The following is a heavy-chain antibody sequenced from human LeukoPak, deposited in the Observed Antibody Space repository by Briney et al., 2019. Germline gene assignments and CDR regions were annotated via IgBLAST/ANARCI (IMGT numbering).Heavy chain of an antibody. Sequence: SETLSLTCTVSGGSISSSSYYWGWIRQPPGKGLEWIGGIYYSGSTYFNPSLKSRVTISVDTSKNQFSLNLSSVTAADTAVYYCARHRLNIVVVVASTYFWFDPWGQGTLVTVSS. CDR2: IYYSGST. CDR1: GGSISSSSYY. D-gene: IGHD2-15*01. J-gene: IGHJ5*02. V-gene: IGHV4-39*01. CDR3: ARHRLNIVVVVASTYFWFDP.